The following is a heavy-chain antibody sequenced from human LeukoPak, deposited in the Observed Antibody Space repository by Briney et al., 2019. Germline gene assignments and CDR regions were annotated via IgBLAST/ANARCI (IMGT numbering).Heavy chain of an antibody. V-gene: IGHV1-69*01. CDR3: ARVKPSSGWYLEKYYYYMDV. Sequence: SVKVSCKASGGTFSSYAISWVRQAPGQGLEWMGGIIPIFGTANYAQKFQGRVTITADESTSTAYMELSSLGSEDTAVYYCARVKPSSGWYLEKYYYYMDVWGKGTTVTVSS. CDR2: IIPIFGTA. D-gene: IGHD6-19*01. CDR1: GGTFSSYA. J-gene: IGHJ6*03.